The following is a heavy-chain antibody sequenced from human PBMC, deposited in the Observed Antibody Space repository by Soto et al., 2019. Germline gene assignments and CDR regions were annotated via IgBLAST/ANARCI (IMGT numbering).Heavy chain of an antibody. D-gene: IGHD3-22*01. CDR3: ATVTYYYDPHFDY. V-gene: IGHV1-24*01. CDR2: FDPEDGGT. J-gene: IGHJ4*02. CDR1: GYTLTELS. Sequence: GASVKVSCKVSGYTLTELSMHWVRQAPGKGLEWMGGFDPEDGGTIYAQKFQGRVTMTEDTSTDTAYMELSSLRSEDTAVYYCATVTYYYDPHFDYWGQGTLVTVSS.